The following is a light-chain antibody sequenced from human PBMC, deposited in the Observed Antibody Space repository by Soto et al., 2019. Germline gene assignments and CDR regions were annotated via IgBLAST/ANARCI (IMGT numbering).Light chain of an antibody. J-gene: IGKJ2*01. CDR1: QSVLYSSNNKNY. V-gene: IGKV4-1*01. Sequence: DIVMTQSPDSLAVSLGERATINCKSSQSVLYSSNNKNYLAWYQQRPGQPPKLLIYWASTRESGVPDRFSGSASRTDFALTITSLQAEDVAVYYCQQYESTPPTFGQATKLEIK. CDR3: QQYESTPPT. CDR2: WAS.